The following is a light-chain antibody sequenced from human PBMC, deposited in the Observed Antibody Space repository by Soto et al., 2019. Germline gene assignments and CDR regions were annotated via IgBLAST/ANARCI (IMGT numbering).Light chain of an antibody. J-gene: IGLJ1*01. Sequence: QSVLTQPASVSGSPGQSITISCTGTSSDVGNYDLVSWYQQLPGKDPKFILYEGSKRPSGVSNRFSGSKSGNTASLTISGLQAEDEADYYCCSYAGSSTYVFGTGTKGTVL. V-gene: IGLV2-23*01. CDR2: EGS. CDR1: SSDVGNYDL. CDR3: CSYAGSSTYV.